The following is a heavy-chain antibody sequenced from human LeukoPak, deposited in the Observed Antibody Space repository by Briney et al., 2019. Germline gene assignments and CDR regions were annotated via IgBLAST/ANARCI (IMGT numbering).Heavy chain of an antibody. CDR3: ARGAPTTRIGAGRFDY. Sequence: GASVKVSRKAFGYSLTNYYVHWVRQAPGQGLEWKGEINPSGGSTSYAQKFQGRITVTRDTYTNTVYMDLSSLRSEDTATYYCARGAPTTRIGAGRFDYWGQGSLLTVAS. V-gene: IGHV1-46*01. D-gene: IGHD5-12*01. CDR1: GYSLTNYY. J-gene: IGHJ4*02. CDR2: INPSGGST.